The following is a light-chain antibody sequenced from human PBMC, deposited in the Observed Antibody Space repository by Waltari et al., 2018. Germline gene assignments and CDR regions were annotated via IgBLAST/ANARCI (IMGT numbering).Light chain of an antibody. V-gene: IGLV2-11*01. CDR3: SSYAGSNTYI. CDR2: EVS. J-gene: IGLJ1*01. Sequence: QAAPTQPPSVSGSPGQSVTISCTGTSSDIGYYNAVSWYQQHPGKAPKLMIYEVSKRPAGVSDRFAGYKAGNTASLTISGLQAEDEADYYCSSYAGSNTYIFGAGTRLTVL. CDR1: SSDIGYYNA.